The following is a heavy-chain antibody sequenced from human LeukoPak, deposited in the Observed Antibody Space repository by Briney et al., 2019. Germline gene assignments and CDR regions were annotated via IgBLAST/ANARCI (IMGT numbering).Heavy chain of an antibody. J-gene: IGHJ4*02. Sequence: SETLSLTCTVSGGSISSGRYYWRWIRQPAGKGLEWIGRIYTSGSTNYNPSLKSRVTISVDTSKNQFSLKLSSVTAADTAVYYCARVAYYYDSSGYVIYYWGQRTLVTVSS. CDR1: GGSISSGRYY. CDR2: IYTSGST. CDR3: ARVAYYYDSSGYVIYY. V-gene: IGHV4-61*02. D-gene: IGHD3-22*01.